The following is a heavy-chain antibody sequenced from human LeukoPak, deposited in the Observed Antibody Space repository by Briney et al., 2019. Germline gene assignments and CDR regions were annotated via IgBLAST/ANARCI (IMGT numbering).Heavy chain of an antibody. Sequence: GGSLRLSCVASGFTFKTYAMSWVRQAPGKGLEWVSSIRSNGDSTYYAESVKGRFTISRDNSKNTVYLQMKSLTADDTAVYFCAKEVRESAWFYFDYWGQGALVTVAS. CDR2: IRSNGDST. CDR3: AKEVRESAWFYFDY. CDR1: GFTFKTYA. V-gene: IGHV3-23*01. D-gene: IGHD3-10*01. J-gene: IGHJ4*02.